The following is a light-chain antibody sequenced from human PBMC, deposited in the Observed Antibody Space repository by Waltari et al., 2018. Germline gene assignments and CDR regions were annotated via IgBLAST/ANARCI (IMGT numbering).Light chain of an antibody. CDR2: DVS. Sequence: QSALTQPASVSGSPGQLITIPCTGTSSDVGGYNYVSWYQQHPGKAPKLMIYDVSNRPSGVSNRFSGSKSGNTASLTISGLQAEDEADYYCSSYTSSSTLVFGGGTKLTVL. CDR1: SSDVGGYNY. J-gene: IGLJ2*01. CDR3: SSYTSSSTLV. V-gene: IGLV2-14*03.